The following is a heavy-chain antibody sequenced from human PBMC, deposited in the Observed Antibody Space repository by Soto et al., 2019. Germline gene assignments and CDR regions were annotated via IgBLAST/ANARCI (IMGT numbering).Heavy chain of an antibody. CDR3: AKDHDFGVVRTFDY. J-gene: IGHJ4*02. V-gene: IGHV3-9*01. Sequence: EVQLVESGGGLVQPGRSLRLSCAASGFTFDDYAMHWVRQAPGKGLEWVSGISWNSGSIGYADSVKGRFTISRDNAKNSLYLQMNSLRAEDTALYYCAKDHDFGVVRTFDYWGQGTLVTVSS. CDR1: GFTFDDYA. CDR2: ISWNSGSI. D-gene: IGHD3-3*01.